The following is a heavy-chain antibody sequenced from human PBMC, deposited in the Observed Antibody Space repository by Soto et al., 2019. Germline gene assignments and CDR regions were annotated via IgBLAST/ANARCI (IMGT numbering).Heavy chain of an antibody. CDR1: CGSIISGGYY. CDR2: IYYSGST. V-gene: IGHV4-31*03. CDR3: ARGIAARNSFDY. D-gene: IGHD6-6*01. J-gene: IGHJ4*02. Sequence: SETLSLTCTFSCGSIISGGYYWSWIRQHPGKGLEWIGYIYYSGSTYYNPSLKSRVTISVDTSKNQLSLKLSSVTAADTAVYYCARGIAARNSFDYWGQGTLVTVSS.